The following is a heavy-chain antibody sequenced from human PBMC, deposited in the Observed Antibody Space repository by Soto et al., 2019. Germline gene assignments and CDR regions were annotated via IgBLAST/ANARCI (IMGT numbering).Heavy chain of an antibody. CDR3: ARDITMTLARIFDMDV. CDR1: GFFFQNHA. D-gene: IGHD3-3*02. J-gene: IGHJ6*02. V-gene: IGHV3-33*03. Sequence: LLESGGDVVQPGKSLRLSCAASGFFFQNHAMHWVRLAPGKGLEWVAYVFYDGSNDNYADSVKARFTVSRDNSEEMLYLQMNNLRVEDTGVYFCARDITMTLARIFDMDVWGQGTTVTVSS. CDR2: VFYDGSND.